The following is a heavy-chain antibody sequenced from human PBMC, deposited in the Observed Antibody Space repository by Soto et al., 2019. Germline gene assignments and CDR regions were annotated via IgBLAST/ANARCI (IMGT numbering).Heavy chain of an antibody. V-gene: IGHV3-53*01. CDR2: IYSGGST. CDR3: ALAAKWFGES. CDR1: GFTVSSNY. Sequence: PGGSLRLSCSASGFTVSSNYMSCDHQAPGKGLECSSIIYSGGSTYYADSVKGRFTISRDNSKNTLYLQMNSLRAEDTAVYYCALAAKWFGESWGQGTLVTVSS. D-gene: IGHD3-10*01. J-gene: IGHJ5*02.